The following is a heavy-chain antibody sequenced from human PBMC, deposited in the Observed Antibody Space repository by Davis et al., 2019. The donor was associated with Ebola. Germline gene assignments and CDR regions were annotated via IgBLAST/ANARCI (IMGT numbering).Heavy chain of an antibody. CDR2: IIPIFGTA. CDR1: GGTFSSYA. CDR3: ARGQMTTVTTGGYFQH. J-gene: IGHJ1*01. Sequence: SVKVSCKASGGTFSSYAISWVRQAPGQGLEWMGGIIPIFGTANYAQKFQGRVTITADESTSTAYMELSSLRSEDTAVYYCARGQMTTVTTGGYFQHWGQGTLVTVSS. D-gene: IGHD4-17*01. V-gene: IGHV1-69*13.